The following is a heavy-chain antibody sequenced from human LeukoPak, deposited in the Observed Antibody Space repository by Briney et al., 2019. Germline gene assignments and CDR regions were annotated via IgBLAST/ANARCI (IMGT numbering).Heavy chain of an antibody. D-gene: IGHD3-10*01. V-gene: IGHV4-59*11. Sequence: PSETLSLTCTVSGGSISSHYWSWIRQPPGKTLEWIGYIYYSGSTNCNPSLRSRVTISVDSSKNQFSLKLSSVTAADTAVYYCARGSGQWGFDSWGQGTLVTVSS. CDR3: ARGSGQWGFDS. CDR1: GGSISSHY. CDR2: IYYSGST. J-gene: IGHJ4*02.